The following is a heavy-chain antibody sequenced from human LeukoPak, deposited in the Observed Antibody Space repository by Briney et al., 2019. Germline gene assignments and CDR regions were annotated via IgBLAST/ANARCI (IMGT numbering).Heavy chain of an antibody. J-gene: IGHJ6*02. V-gene: IGHV3-21*01. CDR3: ARDRNVPWYSSSWHYGMDV. Sequence: KPGGSLRLSCAASGLTFSGYIMNWVGQAPGKGLEWVSSISTSGTYMDYADSVKGRFIISRDNAKNSLYLQMNSLRAEDTAVYYCARDRNVPWYSSSWHYGMDVWGQGTTVTVSS. D-gene: IGHD6-13*01. CDR2: ISTSGTYM. CDR1: GLTFSGYI.